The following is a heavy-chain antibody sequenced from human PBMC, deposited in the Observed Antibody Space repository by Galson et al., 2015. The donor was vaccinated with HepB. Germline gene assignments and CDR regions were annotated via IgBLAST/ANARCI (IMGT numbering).Heavy chain of an antibody. CDR2: TYYRSKWYN. Sequence: CAISGDSVSSNSAAWDWIRQSPSRGLEWLGRTYYRSKWYNDYAVSVKSRITINPDTSKNQFSLQLNSVTPEDTAVYYCARTNTTVEWFPFDWFDPWGQGTLVTVSS. J-gene: IGHJ5*02. D-gene: IGHD3-3*01. CDR1: GDSVSSNSAA. CDR3: ARTNTTVEWFPFDWFDP. V-gene: IGHV6-1*01.